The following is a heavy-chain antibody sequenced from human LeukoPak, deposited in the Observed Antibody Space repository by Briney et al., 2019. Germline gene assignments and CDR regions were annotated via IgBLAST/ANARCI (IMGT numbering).Heavy chain of an antibody. D-gene: IGHD3-10*01. CDR2: ISWNSGSI. CDR3: PKPQNRDYYGSGSYYSVFDY. V-gene: IGHV3-9*01. Sequence: GGSLRLSCAASGFTFDDYAMHWVRQAPGKGLEWVSGISWNSGSIGYADSVKGRFTISRDNAKNSLYLQMNSLRAEDTALYYCPKPQNRDYYGSGSYYSVFDYWGQGTLVTVSS. J-gene: IGHJ4*02. CDR1: GFTFDDYA.